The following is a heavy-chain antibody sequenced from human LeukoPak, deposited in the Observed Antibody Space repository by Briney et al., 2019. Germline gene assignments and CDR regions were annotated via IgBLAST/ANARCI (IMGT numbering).Heavy chain of an antibody. V-gene: IGHV1-8*03. CDR3: ARETITYDFWSGLSSDYYYYMDV. D-gene: IGHD3-3*01. J-gene: IGHJ6*03. Sequence: ASVKVSCKASGYTFTSYDINWVRQATGQGLEWMGWMNPNSGNTGYAQKFQGRVTITADKSTSTAYMELSSLRSEDTAVYYCARETITYDFWSGLSSDYYYYMDVWGKGTTVTVSS. CDR2: MNPNSGNT. CDR1: GYTFTSYD.